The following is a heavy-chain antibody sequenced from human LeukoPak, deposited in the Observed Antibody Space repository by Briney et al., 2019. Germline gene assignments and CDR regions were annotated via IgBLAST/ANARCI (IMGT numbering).Heavy chain of an antibody. V-gene: IGHV4-59*01. J-gene: IGHJ4*02. CDR2: IYYSGST. CDR3: AREVAYGSGSYMDY. D-gene: IGHD3-10*01. CDR1: GGSSSSYY. Sequence: SETLSLTCTVSGGSSSSYYWSWIRQPPGQGLEWIGYIYYSGSTNYNPSLKSLVTISVDTSKNQFSLKLRSVTAADTAVYYCAREVAYGSGSYMDYWGQGTLVTVSS.